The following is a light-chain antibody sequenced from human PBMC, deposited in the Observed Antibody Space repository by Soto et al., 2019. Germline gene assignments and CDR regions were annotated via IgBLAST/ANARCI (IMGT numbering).Light chain of an antibody. Sequence: DIQMTQSPATLAASVGDRVSLTCRASQSIDTWLAWYQQKPGKAPNLLIYKASRLESGVPSRFSGSGSGTEFSLTISSLQPEDLGSYYCQEYKNDYGTFGQGTKVESK. CDR3: QEYKNDYGT. CDR1: QSIDTW. J-gene: IGKJ1*01. V-gene: IGKV1-5*03. CDR2: KAS.